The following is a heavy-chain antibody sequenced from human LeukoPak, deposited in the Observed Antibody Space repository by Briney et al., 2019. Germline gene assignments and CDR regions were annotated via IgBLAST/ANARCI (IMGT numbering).Heavy chain of an antibody. D-gene: IGHD4-23*01. CDR1: GFTFSSYS. Sequence: PGGSLRLSCAASGFTFSSYSMNWVRQAPGKGLEWVSSISSSSSYIYYADSVKGRFTISRDNAKNSLYLQMNSLRAEDTAVYYCARDRIRYGGKGGTANFDYWGQGTLVTVSS. CDR2: ISSSSSYI. CDR3: ARDRIRYGGKGGTANFDY. J-gene: IGHJ4*02. V-gene: IGHV3-21*01.